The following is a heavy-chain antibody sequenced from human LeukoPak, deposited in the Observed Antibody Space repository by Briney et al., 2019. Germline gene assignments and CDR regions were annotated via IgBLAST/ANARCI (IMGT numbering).Heavy chain of an antibody. Sequence: PGGSLRLSCAGSGFTFSNYAMSWVRQAPGKGLEWVSCISGSGGSTYYADSVKGRFTISRDNSMNAPYLQMNSLRAEDTAVYYCAKDPNILRYFDYWGQGTLVTVSS. CDR1: GFTFSNYA. CDR2: ISGSGGST. J-gene: IGHJ4*02. V-gene: IGHV3-23*01. CDR3: AKDPNILRYFDY. D-gene: IGHD1-26*01.